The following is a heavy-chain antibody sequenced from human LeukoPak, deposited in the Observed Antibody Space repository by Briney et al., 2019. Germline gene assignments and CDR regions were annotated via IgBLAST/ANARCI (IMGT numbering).Heavy chain of an antibody. J-gene: IGHJ4*02. D-gene: IGHD6-13*01. Sequence: ASVKVSCKASGYTFTGYYMHWVRQAPGQGLEWMGWMNPNNGGTNYAQRFQGRVTMTRDTSISTAYMELNRLISDDTAVYYCARDLRLAAAGTEDYWGQGTLVTVSS. CDR2: MNPNNGGT. CDR3: ARDLRLAAAGTEDY. V-gene: IGHV1-2*02. CDR1: GYTFTGYY.